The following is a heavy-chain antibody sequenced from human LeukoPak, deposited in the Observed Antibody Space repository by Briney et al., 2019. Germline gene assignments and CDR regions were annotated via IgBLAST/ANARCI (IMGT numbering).Heavy chain of an antibody. CDR1: GFTFSSYA. V-gene: IGHV3-23*01. CDR2: ISGSGGST. D-gene: IGHD3-22*01. Sequence: PGGSLRLSCAASGFTFSSYAMSWVRQAPGKGLEWVSAISGSGGSTYYADSVKGRFTISRDSSKNTLYLQMNSLRAEDTAVYYCATLPGYYYDSSGYSNWFDPWGQGTLVTVSS. J-gene: IGHJ5*02. CDR3: ATLPGYYYDSSGYSNWFDP.